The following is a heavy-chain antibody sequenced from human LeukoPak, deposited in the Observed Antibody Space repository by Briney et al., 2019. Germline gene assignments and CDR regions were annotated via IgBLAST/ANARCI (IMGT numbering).Heavy chain of an antibody. V-gene: IGHV5-51*01. CDR3: ARLRVVRQWRGETPSEIDY. CDR2: IYPGDSDT. J-gene: IGHJ4*02. Sequence: GESLKISCKGSGYSFSNYWIGWVRQMPGKGLEWMGIIYPGDSDTRYSPSFQGQVTISADKSISTAHLQWSSLKASDTAMYYCARLRVVRQWRGETPSEIDYWGQGTLVTVSS. CDR1: GYSFSNYW. D-gene: IGHD6-19*01.